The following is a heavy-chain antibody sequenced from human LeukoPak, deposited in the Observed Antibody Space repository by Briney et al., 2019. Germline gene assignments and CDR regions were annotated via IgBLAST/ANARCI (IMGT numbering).Heavy chain of an antibody. Sequence: VSVKVSCKASGGTFSSYAISWVRQAPGQGLEWMGIINPSGGSTSYAQKFQGRVTMTRDTSISTAYMELSRLRSDDTAVYYCARGDIVVLPAGIPHNWFDPWGQGTLVTVSS. V-gene: IGHV1-46*01. J-gene: IGHJ5*02. CDR3: ARGDIVVLPAGIPHNWFDP. D-gene: IGHD2-2*02. CDR2: INPSGGST. CDR1: GGTFSSYA.